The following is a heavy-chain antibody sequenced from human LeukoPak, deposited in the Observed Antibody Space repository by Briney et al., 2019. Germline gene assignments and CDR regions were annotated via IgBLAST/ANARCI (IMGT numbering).Heavy chain of an antibody. V-gene: IGHV4-34*01. CDR2: INHSGST. J-gene: IGHJ6*03. Sequence: SETLSLTCAVYGGSFSGYYWNWIRQPPGKGLEWIGEINHSGSTNYNPSLKSRVTISVDTSKNQFSLKLSSVTAADTAVYYCARGSITMVRGVIRYYYYMDVWGKGTTVTVSS. CDR3: ARGSITMVRGVIRYYYYMDV. D-gene: IGHD3-10*01. CDR1: GGSFSGYY.